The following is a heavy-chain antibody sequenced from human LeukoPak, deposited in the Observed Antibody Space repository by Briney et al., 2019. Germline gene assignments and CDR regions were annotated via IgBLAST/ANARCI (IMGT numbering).Heavy chain of an antibody. D-gene: IGHD3-9*01. V-gene: IGHV1-2*02. CDR1: DYTFTGYY. Sequence: ASVKVSCKASDYTFTGYYIHWVRQAPGQGLEWMGGINPNSGDTDYAQKFQGRVTMTRDTSISTAYMELNRLTSDDTAVYYCALTGSYHGRWGQGTLVTVSS. J-gene: IGHJ4*02. CDR3: ALTGSYHGR. CDR2: INPNSGDT.